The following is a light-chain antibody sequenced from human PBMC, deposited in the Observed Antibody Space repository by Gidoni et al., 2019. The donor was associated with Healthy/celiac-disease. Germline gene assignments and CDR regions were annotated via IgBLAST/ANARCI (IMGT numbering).Light chain of an antibody. V-gene: IGKV1-39*01. CDR2: AAS. Sequence: DIQMTQSPSSLSASVGDRVTITCRASPSISSYLNWDQQKPGKAPKLLIYAASSLQSGVPSRFSGSGSGTDFTLTNSSLQPEDFATYYCQQSYSTLWTFGQGTKVEIK. CDR1: PSISSY. CDR3: QQSYSTLWT. J-gene: IGKJ1*01.